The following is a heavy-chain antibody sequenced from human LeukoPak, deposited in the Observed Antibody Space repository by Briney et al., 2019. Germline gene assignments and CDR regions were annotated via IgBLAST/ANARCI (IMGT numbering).Heavy chain of an antibody. CDR1: GFTFSSYA. Sequence: GGSLRLSCAASGFTFSSYAMSWVRQAPGKGLEWVSAISGSGGSTYYADSVKGRFTISRDNSKNTLYLQMNSLRAEDTAVYYCTKAELGVDTFFDYWGQGTLVTVSS. D-gene: IGHD3-3*01. V-gene: IGHV3-23*01. CDR2: ISGSGGST. CDR3: TKAELGVDTFFDY. J-gene: IGHJ4*02.